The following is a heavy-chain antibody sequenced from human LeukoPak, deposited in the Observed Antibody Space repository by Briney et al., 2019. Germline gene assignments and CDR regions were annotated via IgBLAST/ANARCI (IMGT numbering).Heavy chain of an antibody. J-gene: IGHJ4*02. CDR2: ISAYNGNT. V-gene: IGHV1-18*01. Sequence: ASVKVSCKASGYTFTSYGISWVRQAPGQGLEWMGWISAYNGNTNYAQKFQGRVTITRNTSMSTTYMELSSLRFEDTAVYYCARGRERGSSSSFTDYWGQGTLVIVSS. D-gene: IGHD6-6*01. CDR3: ARGRERGSSSSFTDY. CDR1: GYTFTSYG.